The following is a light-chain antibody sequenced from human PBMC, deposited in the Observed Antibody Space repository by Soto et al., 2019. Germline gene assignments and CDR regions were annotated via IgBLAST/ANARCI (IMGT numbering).Light chain of an antibody. V-gene: IGKV1-27*01. CDR3: QQSYTTPLT. Sequence: DIQMTQSPSSLSASLGDKVTLTCRASEDIAHYLAWYQQKPGKAPRVLLHHTSILQSGVPSRFSGSGNGTDFNVTITSLQPEDVATYYCQQSYTTPLTFGGGTKVDIK. CDR2: HTS. CDR1: EDIAHY. J-gene: IGKJ4*01.